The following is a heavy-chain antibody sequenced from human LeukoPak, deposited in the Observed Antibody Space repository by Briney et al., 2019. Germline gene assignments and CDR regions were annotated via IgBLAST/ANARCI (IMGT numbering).Heavy chain of an antibody. V-gene: IGHV3-30-3*01. CDR1: GFTFSSYA. CDR2: ISYVGSNK. Sequence: PGGSLRLSCAASGFTFSSYAMHWVRQAPGKGLEWVAVISYVGSNKYYADSVKGRFTVSRDNSKNTLYLQMNSLRAEDTAVYYCASASIPIQWIYYGMDVWGQGTTVTVSS. D-gene: IGHD5-12*01. CDR3: ASASIPIQWIYYGMDV. J-gene: IGHJ6*02.